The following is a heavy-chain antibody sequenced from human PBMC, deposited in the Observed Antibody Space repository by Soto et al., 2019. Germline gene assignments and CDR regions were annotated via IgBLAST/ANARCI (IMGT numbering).Heavy chain of an antibody. D-gene: IGHD3-16*01. Sequence: GASVKVSCKASGYTFTSYAMHWVRQAPGQRLEWMGWIIAGNGNTKYSQKFQGRVTITRDTSASTAYMELSSLRSEDTAVYYCARVWESWYSHPLDAFDIWGQGTMVTVSS. V-gene: IGHV1-3*01. CDR2: IIAGNGNT. J-gene: IGHJ3*02. CDR3: ARVWESWYSHPLDAFDI. CDR1: GYTFTSYA.